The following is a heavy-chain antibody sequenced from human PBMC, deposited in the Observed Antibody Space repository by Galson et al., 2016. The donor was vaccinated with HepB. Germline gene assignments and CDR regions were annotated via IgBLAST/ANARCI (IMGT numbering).Heavy chain of an antibody. D-gene: IGHD1-14*01. V-gene: IGHV4-39*02. CDR3: ARRTLQPSFDY. CDR2: IYYSGNT. Sequence: RQPPGKGLEWIGSIYYSGNTYNNPSLKTRVSMSVDTSKNHFSLELSSVTAAGTAVYYCARRTLQPSFDYWGQGTPVSASS. J-gene: IGHJ4*02.